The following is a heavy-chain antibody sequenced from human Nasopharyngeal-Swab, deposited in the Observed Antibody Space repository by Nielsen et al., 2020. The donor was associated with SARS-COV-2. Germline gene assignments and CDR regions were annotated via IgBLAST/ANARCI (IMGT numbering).Heavy chain of an antibody. V-gene: IGHV3-11*04. CDR2: ISSSGSTI. CDR1: GFTFSDYY. D-gene: IGHD3-22*01. CDR3: ARSFEGSSGYYYDYLDY. J-gene: IGHJ4*02. Sequence: GESLKISCAASGFTFSDYYMSWIRQAPGKGLEWVSYISSSGSTIYYADSVKGRFTISRDNAKNSLYLQMNSLRAEDTAVYYCARSFEGSSGYYYDYLDYWGQGTLVTVSS.